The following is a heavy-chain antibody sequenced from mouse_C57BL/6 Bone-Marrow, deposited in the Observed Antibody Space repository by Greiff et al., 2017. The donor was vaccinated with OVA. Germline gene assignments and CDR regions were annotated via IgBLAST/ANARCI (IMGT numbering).Heavy chain of an antibody. V-gene: IGHV5-6*01. D-gene: IGHD2-3*01. J-gene: IGHJ3*01. CDR2: ISSGGSYT. CDR1: GFTFSSYG. Sequence: EVQVVESGGDLVKPGGSLKLSCAASGFTFSSYGMSWVRQTPDKRLEWVATISSGGSYTYYPDSVKGRFTISRDNAKNTLYLQMSSLKSEDTAMYYCARRDGKREFAYWGQGTLVTVSA. CDR3: ARRDGKREFAY.